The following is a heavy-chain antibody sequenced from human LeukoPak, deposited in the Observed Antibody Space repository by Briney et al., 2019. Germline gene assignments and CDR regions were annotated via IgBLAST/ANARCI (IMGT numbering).Heavy chain of an antibody. Sequence: SETLSLTCTVSGGSISSYYWSWIRQPPGKGLEWIGYIYYSGSTNYNPSLKSRVTISVDTSKNQFSLKLSSVTAADTAVYYCARANSSGWYPKYNWFDPWGQGTLVTVSS. CDR2: IYYSGST. J-gene: IGHJ5*02. D-gene: IGHD6-19*01. V-gene: IGHV4-59*01. CDR1: GGSISSYY. CDR3: ARANSSGWYPKYNWFDP.